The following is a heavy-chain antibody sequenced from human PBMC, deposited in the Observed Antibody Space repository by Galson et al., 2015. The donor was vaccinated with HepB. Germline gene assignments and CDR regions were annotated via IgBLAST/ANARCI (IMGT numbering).Heavy chain of an antibody. CDR2: IYYSGST. CDR3: ARPPGH. CDR1: GFSLSTTGLG. V-gene: IGHV4-30-4*08. Sequence: LVKPTQTLTLTCTFSGFSLSTTGLGVGWIRQPPGKGLEWIGYIYYSGSTYYNPSLKSRVTISVDTSKNQFSLKLSSVTAADTAVYYCARPPGHWGQGTLVTVSS. J-gene: IGHJ4*02.